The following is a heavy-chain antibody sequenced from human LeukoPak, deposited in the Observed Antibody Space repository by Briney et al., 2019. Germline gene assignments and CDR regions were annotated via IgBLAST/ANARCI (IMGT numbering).Heavy chain of an antibody. CDR2: ISGSGGST. D-gene: IGHD6-19*01. J-gene: IGHJ4*02. CDR1: GFTFSSYA. V-gene: IGHV3-23*01. Sequence: PGGSLRLSCAASGFTFSSYAMSWVRQAPGKGLEWVSGISGSGGSTYYADSVKGRFTISRDNSKNTLYLQMNRLRAEDTAVYYCARAEKIAVAGMGYYFDYWGQGTLVTVSS. CDR3: ARAEKIAVAGMGYYFDY.